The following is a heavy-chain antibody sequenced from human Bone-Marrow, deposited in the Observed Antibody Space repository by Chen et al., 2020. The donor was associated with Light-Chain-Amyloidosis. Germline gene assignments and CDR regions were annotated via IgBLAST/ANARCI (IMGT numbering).Heavy chain of an antibody. J-gene: IGHJ5*02. Sequence: QVQLQQWGAGLLKPSETLSLTCSVYGGPFSGYYWSWIRQPPGKGLEWIGEINHSGSTNYNPSLKGRVTISVDTSKNQFCLKLSSVTGADTAVYYCAGVSRSYYDFWSGSKANWFDPWGQGTLVTVSS. V-gene: IGHV4-34*01. CDR1: GGPFSGYY. CDR2: INHSGST. CDR3: AGVSRSYYDFWSGSKANWFDP. D-gene: IGHD3-3*01.